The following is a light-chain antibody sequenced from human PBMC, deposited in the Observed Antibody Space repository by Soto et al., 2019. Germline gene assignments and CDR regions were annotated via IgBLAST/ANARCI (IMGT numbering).Light chain of an antibody. V-gene: IGKV1-39*01. CDR3: QQYYSYPPT. Sequence: DIHMTQSPSSLSASLGDRVTITCRASQSISSYLNWYQQKPGKAPKLLIYAASTLQSGVPSRFSGSGSGTDFTLTISCLQSEDFATYYCQQYYSYPPTFGQGTRLEI. J-gene: IGKJ5*01. CDR2: AAS. CDR1: QSISSY.